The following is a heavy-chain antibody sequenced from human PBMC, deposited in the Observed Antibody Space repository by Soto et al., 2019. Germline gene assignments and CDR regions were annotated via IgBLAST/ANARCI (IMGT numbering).Heavy chain of an antibody. CDR2: IYSGGST. V-gene: IGHV3-66*01. D-gene: IGHD3-9*01. J-gene: IGHJ6*03. CDR3: ARTYYDILTGPYMDV. CDR1: GFTVSSNY. Sequence: EVQLVESGGGLVQPGGSLRLSCAASGFTVSSNYMSWVRQAPGKGLEWVSVIYSGGSTYYADSVKGRFTISRDNSKNTLYLQMNSLRAEDTAVYYCARTYYDILTGPYMDVWGKGTTVTVSS.